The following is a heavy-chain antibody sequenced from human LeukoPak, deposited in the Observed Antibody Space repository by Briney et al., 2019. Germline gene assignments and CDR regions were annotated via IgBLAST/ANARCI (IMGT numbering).Heavy chain of an antibody. Sequence: PSETLSLTCTVSGGSISSNYWSWIRQPPGKGLEWIGYIYYSGSTNYNPSLKSRVTISVDTSKNQFSLKLSSVTAADTAVYYCARGDGPAVRKICFDPWGQGTLVTVSS. CDR3: ARGDGPAVRKICFDP. J-gene: IGHJ5*02. V-gene: IGHV4-59*01. CDR2: IYYSGST. D-gene: IGHD2-2*01. CDR1: GGSISSNY.